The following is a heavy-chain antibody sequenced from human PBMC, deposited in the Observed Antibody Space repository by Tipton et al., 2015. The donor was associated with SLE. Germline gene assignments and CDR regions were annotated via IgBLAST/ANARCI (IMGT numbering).Heavy chain of an antibody. V-gene: IGHV4-4*08. CDR1: GGSISSYY. CDR3: ARRPPRVYAFDM. Sequence: LRLSCTVSGGSISSYYWSWIRQPPGKGLEWIGYIYTSGSTNYNPSLKSRVTISVDTSKNQFSLKLSSVTAADTAIYYCARRPPRVYAFDMWGQGTMVTVSS. J-gene: IGHJ3*02. CDR2: IYTSGST.